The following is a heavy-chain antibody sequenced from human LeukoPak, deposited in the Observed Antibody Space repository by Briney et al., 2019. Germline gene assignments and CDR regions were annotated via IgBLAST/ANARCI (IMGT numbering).Heavy chain of an antibody. CDR2: ISAYNGNT. D-gene: IGHD3-22*01. V-gene: IGHV1-18*01. J-gene: IGHJ3*02. Sequence: GASVKVSCKASGYTFTSYGISWVRQAPGQGLEWMGWISAYNGNTNYAQKLQGRVTMTTDTSTSTAYMELRSLRSDDTAVYYCARTYYYDSSGPWGAFDIWGQGTMVTVSS. CDR3: ARTYYYDSSGPWGAFDI. CDR1: GYTFTSYG.